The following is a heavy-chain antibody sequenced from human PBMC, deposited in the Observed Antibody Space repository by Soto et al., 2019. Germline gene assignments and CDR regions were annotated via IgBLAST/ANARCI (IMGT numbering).Heavy chain of an antibody. D-gene: IGHD6-13*01. J-gene: IGHJ4*02. CDR1: VASISCYS. Sequence: HTCTASVASISCYSWTWIPQHPGKGLEWIGYIYYSGSTYYNPSLKSRVTISVDTSKNQFSLKLSSVTAADTAVYYCARGGIAAAAPPDYWGQGTLVTVSS. CDR2: IYYSGST. CDR3: ARGGIAAAAPPDY. V-gene: IGHV4-31*03.